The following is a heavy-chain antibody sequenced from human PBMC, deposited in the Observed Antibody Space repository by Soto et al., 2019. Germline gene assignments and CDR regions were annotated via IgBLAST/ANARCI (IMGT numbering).Heavy chain of an antibody. D-gene: IGHD3-10*01. V-gene: IGHV3-23*01. CDR2: FSGSGGNI. CDR3: AKDPPWTVGPLAMDV. CDR1: GFTFTTHA. J-gene: IGHJ6*02. Sequence: EVQLLESGGGLMQPGGSLRLSCVASGFTFTTHAMSWVRQSPGKGLEWVSTFSGSGGNIYYAEAVKGRLTISRDDSKNTLYLHMNSLRVEDTAVYYCAKDPPWTVGPLAMDVWGQGTTVTVSS.